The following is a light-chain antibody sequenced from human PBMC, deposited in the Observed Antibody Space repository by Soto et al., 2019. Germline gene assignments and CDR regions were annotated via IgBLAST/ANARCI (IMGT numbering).Light chain of an antibody. V-gene: IGKV1-17*01. CDR2: VAS. CDR1: QGIGND. J-gene: IGKJ1*01. CDR3: LQYNTYPWT. Sequence: DIQMTQSPSSLSASVGDRVTITCRASQGIGNDLGWYQQRPGKAPKRLISVASTLGSGVPSRFSGSGSETEFTLTISSLQPEDFATYYCLQYNTYPWTFGQGTKVEIK.